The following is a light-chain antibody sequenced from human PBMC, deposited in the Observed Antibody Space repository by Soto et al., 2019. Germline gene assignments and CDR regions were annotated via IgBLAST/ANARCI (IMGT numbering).Light chain of an antibody. Sequence: DIQMTQSPYSVSASVGDRVTISCRATQDVHNWVAWYQQEPGKAPNLLIYATSTLHSGAPSRFSGSGSGTEFALTISSLQPEDSATYYCLQVNTFPLTFGGGTKVEIK. CDR1: QDVHNW. CDR2: ATS. J-gene: IGKJ4*01. CDR3: LQVNTFPLT. V-gene: IGKV1-12*01.